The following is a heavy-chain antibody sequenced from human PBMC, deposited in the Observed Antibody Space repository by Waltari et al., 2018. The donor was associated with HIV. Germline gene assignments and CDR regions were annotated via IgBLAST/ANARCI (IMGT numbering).Heavy chain of an antibody. CDR2: TYYRSKWYN. J-gene: IGHJ4*02. D-gene: IGHD6-19*01. CDR1: GDSVSSNSAA. Sequence: QVQLQQSGPGLVQPSQTLSLTCVISGDSVSSNSAAWHWIRQSPSRGLEWLGRTYYRSKWYNDYAISVKRRITLNPETSKNQFSLQLNSVTPEDTAVYYCTRVPIPVAAHFDCWGQGALVTVSS. CDR3: TRVPIPVAAHFDC. V-gene: IGHV6-1*01.